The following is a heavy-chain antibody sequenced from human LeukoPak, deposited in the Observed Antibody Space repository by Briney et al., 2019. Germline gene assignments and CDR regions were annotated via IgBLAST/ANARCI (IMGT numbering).Heavy chain of an antibody. CDR1: GFTFSSYA. Sequence: GGSLRLSCAASGFTFSSYAMSWVGQAPGKGLEWVSAISGSGGSTYYADSVKGRFTISRDNSKNPLYLQVNSLRAEDTAVYYCAKEQSYYDSRGYYHSFDYGGQGTLVTVS. CDR2: ISGSGGST. D-gene: IGHD3-22*01. J-gene: IGHJ4*02. V-gene: IGHV3-23*01. CDR3: AKEQSYYDSRGYYHSFDY.